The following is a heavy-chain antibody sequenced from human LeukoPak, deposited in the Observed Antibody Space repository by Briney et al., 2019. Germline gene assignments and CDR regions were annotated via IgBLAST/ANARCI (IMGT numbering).Heavy chain of an antibody. J-gene: IGHJ6*03. Sequence: GGSLRLSCVASGFTFSSYWMSWVRQAPGKGLEWVSYISSSSSTIYYADSVKSRFTISRDNAKNSLYLQMNGLRAEDTAVYYCASSYSQFRSMDVWGKGTTVTVSS. CDR2: ISSSSSTI. CDR1: GFTFSSYW. V-gene: IGHV3-48*01. D-gene: IGHD4-11*01. CDR3: ASSYSQFRSMDV.